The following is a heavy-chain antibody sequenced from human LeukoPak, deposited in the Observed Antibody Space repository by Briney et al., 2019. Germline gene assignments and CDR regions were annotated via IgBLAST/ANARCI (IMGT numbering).Heavy chain of an antibody. J-gene: IGHJ5*02. D-gene: IGHD3-22*01. CDR3: ARGPMIVVVITEPEVDP. CDR1: GFTFSDYY. CDR2: ISSSGSTI. V-gene: IGHV3-11*04. Sequence: GGSLRHSCAASGFTFSDYYMSWIRQAPGKGLEWVSYISSSGSTIYYADSVKGRFTISRDNAKNSLYLQMNSLRAEDTAVYYCARGPMIVVVITEPEVDPWGQGTLVTVSS.